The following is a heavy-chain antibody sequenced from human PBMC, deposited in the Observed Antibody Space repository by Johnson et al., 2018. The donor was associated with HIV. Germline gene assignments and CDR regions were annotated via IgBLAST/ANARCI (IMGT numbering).Heavy chain of an antibody. CDR2: ISSDGSNT. V-gene: IGHV3-30*04. J-gene: IGHJ3*02. Sequence: QVQLVESGGGVVQPGRSLRLSCAASGFTFSSYAMPWVRQAPGKGLAWVAVISSDGSNTYYADSVKGRFTISRDNATNTLYLQMNSLGAEDTAVYYCARVGWEQAVDIWGQGTMVTVSS. CDR3: ARVGWEQAVDI. CDR1: GFTFSSYA. D-gene: IGHD1-26*01.